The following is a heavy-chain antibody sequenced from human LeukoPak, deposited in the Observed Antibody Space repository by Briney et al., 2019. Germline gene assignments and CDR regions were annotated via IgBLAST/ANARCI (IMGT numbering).Heavy chain of an antibody. CDR1: GFTFSDYA. V-gene: IGHV3-33*06. CDR2: IWYDGKHK. CDR3: AKDRAVAGTDARYYFDS. J-gene: IGHJ4*02. Sequence: GGSLRLSCAASGFTFSDYAMHWVRQAPGKGLEWVAVIWYDGKHKYYADSVKGRFTISRDNSKNTLFLNMNSLRADDTAVYYCAKDRAVAGTDARYYFDSWGQGTLVTVSA. D-gene: IGHD6-19*01.